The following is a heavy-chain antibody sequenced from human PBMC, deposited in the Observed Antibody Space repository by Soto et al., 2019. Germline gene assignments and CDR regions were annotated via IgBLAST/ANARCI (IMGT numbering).Heavy chain of an antibody. Sequence: PGGSLRLSCAASGFTVSSNYMSWVRQAPGKGLEWVSSISSSSSYIYYADSVKGRFTISRDNAKNSLYLQMNSLRAEDTAVYYCARRPLGQQLVLGYYGMDVWGQGTTVTVSS. D-gene: IGHD6-13*01. J-gene: IGHJ6*02. CDR1: GFTVSSNY. V-gene: IGHV3-21*01. CDR3: ARRPLGQQLVLGYYGMDV. CDR2: ISSSSSYI.